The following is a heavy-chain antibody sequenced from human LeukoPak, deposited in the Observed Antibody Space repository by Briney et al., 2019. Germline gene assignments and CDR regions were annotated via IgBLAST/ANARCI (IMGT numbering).Heavy chain of an antibody. CDR1: GGTFSSYA. V-gene: IGHV1-46*01. D-gene: IGHD3-16*01. CDR3: ARDGRGGEPQPHTGGFDY. J-gene: IGHJ4*02. CDR2: INPRGGST. Sequence: ASVKVSCKASGGTFSSYAISWVRQAPGQGLEWMGMINPRGGSTSYAQKFQGRVTMTRDMSTSTVYMELSSLRSEDTAVYHCARDGRGGEPQPHTGGFDYWGQGTLVTVSS.